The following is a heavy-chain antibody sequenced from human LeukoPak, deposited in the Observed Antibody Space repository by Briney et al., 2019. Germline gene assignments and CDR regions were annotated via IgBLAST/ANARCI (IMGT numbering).Heavy chain of an antibody. CDR1: GYTFTSYS. Sequence: ASVKVSCKASGYTFTSYSINWVRPAPGQGLEWRGWISTYNGNSNYAQKLQGRVTMTTDTSTSTAYMELRSLRSDDTAMYYCAKDRWRDGSSSFDNWGQGTLVTVSS. V-gene: IGHV1-18*01. CDR2: ISTYNGNS. D-gene: IGHD6-6*01. J-gene: IGHJ4*02. CDR3: AKDRWRDGSSSFDN.